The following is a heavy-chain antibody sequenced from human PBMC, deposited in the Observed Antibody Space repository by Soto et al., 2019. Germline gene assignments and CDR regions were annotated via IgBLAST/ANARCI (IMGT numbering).Heavy chain of an antibody. CDR1: GGSLHISS. V-gene: IGHV1-69*06. J-gene: IGHJ4*02. Sequence: ASVNVSFKGSGGSLHISSLNLVRQSPVQGLEWIGGSIPMSDSPNYAQAFQGRVTIIADISTTTAYMEVRSLRSDDKAVYYCALDHTWTHKTQRSXGQGTL. D-gene: IGHD1-1*01. CDR2: SIPMSDSP. CDR3: ALDHTWTHKTQRS.